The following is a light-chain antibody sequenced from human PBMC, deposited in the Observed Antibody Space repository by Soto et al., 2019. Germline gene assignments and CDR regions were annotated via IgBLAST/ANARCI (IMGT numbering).Light chain of an antibody. J-gene: IGKJ1*01. V-gene: IGKV3-20*01. CDR2: RIS. CDR3: QQDDQVPQT. Sequence: EIVLTQSPGTLSLSPGERATLSCRASQSVGRNYLAWYQQKPGQAPRLLIHRISTRATGIPDRFSGSGSATDFTLTISKLEPEESAVYYCQQDDQVPQTFGQGTRVEIK. CDR1: QSVGRNY.